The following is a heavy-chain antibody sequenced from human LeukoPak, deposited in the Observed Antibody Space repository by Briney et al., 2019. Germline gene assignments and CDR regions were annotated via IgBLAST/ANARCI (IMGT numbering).Heavy chain of an antibody. CDR3: ARKAYYYDSSGLFNY. CDR2: IYYSGST. J-gene: IGHJ4*02. D-gene: IGHD3-22*01. CDR1: GGSISSYY. Sequence: PSETLSLTCTVSGGSISSYYWSWIRQPPGKGLEWIGYIYYSGSTNYNPSLKSRVTISVETSKNQFSLKLSSVTAADTAVYYCARKAYYYDSSGLFNYWGQGTLVTVSS. V-gene: IGHV4-59*01.